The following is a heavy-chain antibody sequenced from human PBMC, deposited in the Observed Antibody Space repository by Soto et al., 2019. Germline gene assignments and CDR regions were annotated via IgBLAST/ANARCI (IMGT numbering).Heavy chain of an antibody. D-gene: IGHD2-8*01. Sequence: VQLVESGGGLVQPGGSRRLSCVVSGISFDDYAMHWVRQVPGKGLEWVSGINWDSGDIGYADSVKGRFTISRDNAKNSLYLQMNSLKTEDTPLYYCAKDTAPGFYDANGHLDYWGQGTPVTVSS. V-gene: IGHV3-9*01. CDR1: GISFDDYA. CDR2: INWDSGDI. CDR3: AKDTAPGFYDANGHLDY. J-gene: IGHJ4*02.